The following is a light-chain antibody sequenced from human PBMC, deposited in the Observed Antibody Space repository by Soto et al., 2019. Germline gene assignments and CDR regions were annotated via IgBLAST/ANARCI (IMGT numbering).Light chain of an antibody. Sequence: QSVLTQPASVPGSPGQSITISCTGTSSDVGAYNFVSWYQHYPDKAPKVVIYDVANRPSGVSYRFSASKSGNTASLTISGLQAEDEAAYYCMSFTSSNTYVFGTGTKVTV. J-gene: IGLJ1*01. CDR2: DVA. CDR1: SSDVGAYNF. V-gene: IGLV2-14*03. CDR3: MSFTSSNTYV.